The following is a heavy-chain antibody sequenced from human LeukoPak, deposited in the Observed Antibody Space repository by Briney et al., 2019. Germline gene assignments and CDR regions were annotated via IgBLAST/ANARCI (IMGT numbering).Heavy chain of an antibody. D-gene: IGHD2-15*01. V-gene: IGHV4-59*01. J-gene: IGHJ5*02. CDR2: IYYSGST. CDR1: GGSISSYY. Sequence: KPSETLSLTCTVSGGSISSYYWSWIRQPPGKGLEWIGYIYYSGSTNYNPSLKSRVTISVDTSKNQFSLKLSSVTAADTAVYYCAREAPNCSGGSCYSNWFDPWGQGTLVTVSS. CDR3: AREAPNCSGGSCYSNWFDP.